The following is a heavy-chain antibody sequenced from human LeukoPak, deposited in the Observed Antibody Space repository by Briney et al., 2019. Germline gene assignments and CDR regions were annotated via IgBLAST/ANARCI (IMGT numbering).Heavy chain of an antibody. J-gene: IGHJ4*02. D-gene: IGHD6-13*01. CDR1: GYTFTSYG. CDR2: ISAYNGNT. CDR3: ARDLGSCSSCQRDY. V-gene: IGHV1-18*01. Sequence: ASVKVSCKASGYTFTSYGISWVRQAPGQGLEWMGWISAYNGNTNYAQKLQGRVTMTTDTSTSTAYMELRSLRSDDKAVYYCARDLGSCSSCQRDYWGQGTLVTVPS.